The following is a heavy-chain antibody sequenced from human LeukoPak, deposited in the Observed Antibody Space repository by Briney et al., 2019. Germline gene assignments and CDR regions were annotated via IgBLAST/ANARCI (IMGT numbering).Heavy chain of an antibody. D-gene: IGHD2-15*01. CDR2: IYHSGST. Sequence: PSQTLSLTCTVSGGSISSGYYWGWIRQPPGKGLEWIGSIYHSGSTYYNPSLKSRVTISVDTSKNQFSLKLSSVTAADTAVYYCAGDIVVVVAATNFFDYWGQGTLVTVSS. CDR3: AGDIVVVVAATNFFDY. CDR1: GGSISSGYY. J-gene: IGHJ4*02. V-gene: IGHV4-38-2*02.